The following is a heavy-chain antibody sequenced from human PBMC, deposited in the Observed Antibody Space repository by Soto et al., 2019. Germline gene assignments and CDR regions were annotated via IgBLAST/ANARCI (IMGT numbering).Heavy chain of an antibody. V-gene: IGHV4-61*08. CDR3: AGNSFDTYMLYWLDA. CDR2: VYFSGST. J-gene: IGHJ5*02. Sequence: SETLSLTCTVSGDSVSSGDYYWSWIRQPPGKGLEWIGNVYFSGSTNYNPSLKSRLTMSVDTAKNQFSLKLSSVTAADTAVYYWAGNSFDTYMLYWLDAWGQGTQVTVSS. D-gene: IGHD2-8*01. CDR1: GDSVSSGDYY.